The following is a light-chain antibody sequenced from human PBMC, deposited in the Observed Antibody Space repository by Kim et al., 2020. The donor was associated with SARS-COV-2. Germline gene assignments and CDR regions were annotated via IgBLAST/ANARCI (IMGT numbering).Light chain of an antibody. J-gene: IGKJ4*01. CDR3: QQSYSTPLT. CDR2: AAS. V-gene: IGKV1-39*01. Sequence: ASVGDRVTLTCRASHSISNYLNWYQQKPGKAPKLLIYAASSLQSGVPSRFSGSGSGTYFTLSISSLQPEDFASYYCQQSYSTPLTFGGGTKVDIK. CDR1: HSISNY.